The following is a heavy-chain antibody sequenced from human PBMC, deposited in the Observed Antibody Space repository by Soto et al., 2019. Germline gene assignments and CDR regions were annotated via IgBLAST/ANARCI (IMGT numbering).Heavy chain of an antibody. V-gene: IGHV3-30*18. D-gene: IGHD6-6*01. Sequence: QVQLVESGGGVVQPGRSLRLSCAASGFTFSSYGMHWVRQAPGKGLEWVAVISDDGSNKYYADSVKGRFTISRDNSKNTLYLQMNSLRPEDTAVFYCAKDSSYADSYYFGMDVWGQGTTVTVSS. CDR1: GFTFSSYG. J-gene: IGHJ6*02. CDR2: ISDDGSNK. CDR3: AKDSSYADSYYFGMDV.